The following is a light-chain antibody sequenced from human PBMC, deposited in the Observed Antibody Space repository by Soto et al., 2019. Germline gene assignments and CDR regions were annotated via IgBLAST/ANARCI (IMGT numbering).Light chain of an antibody. V-gene: IGKV3-20*01. Sequence: VLTQSPATLSLSPGERVTLSCRASQTVINSHVAWYRRKPGQPPRLLIQGASSRATGVAYRFSGDGSGKDFTLTVSRLDPEDFAVYFCQQYGDLQPTCGRGTRLEMK. CDR3: QQYGDLQPT. CDR2: GAS. J-gene: IGKJ2*01. CDR1: QTVINSH.